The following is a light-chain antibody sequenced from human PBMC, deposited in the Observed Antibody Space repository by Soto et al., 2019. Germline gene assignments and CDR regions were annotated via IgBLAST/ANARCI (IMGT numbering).Light chain of an antibody. CDR3: QQYGSSPLIT. Sequence: EIILTQSPGTLSLSPGERATLSCRASQSVDSNYLAWYQQKPGQAPRLLIFGASNRATGIPDRFSGSGSGTDFTLAISRLEPEDFAVYYCQQYGSSPLITFGQGTRLEIK. CDR2: GAS. CDR1: QSVDSNY. V-gene: IGKV3-20*01. J-gene: IGKJ5*01.